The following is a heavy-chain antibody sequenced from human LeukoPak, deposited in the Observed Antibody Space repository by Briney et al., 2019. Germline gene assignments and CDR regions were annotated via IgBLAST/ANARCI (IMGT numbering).Heavy chain of an antibody. CDR1: GGSFSSGSYY. CDR2: IYYSGST. Sequence: SETLSLTCTVSGGSFSSGSYYWSWLRQPPGKGLEWIGYIYYSGSTNYNPSLKSRVTISVDTSKNQFSLKLSSVTAADTAVYYCARGRSSFFDYWGQGTLVTVSS. V-gene: IGHV4-61*01. J-gene: IGHJ4*02. CDR3: ARGRSSFFDY. D-gene: IGHD6-19*01.